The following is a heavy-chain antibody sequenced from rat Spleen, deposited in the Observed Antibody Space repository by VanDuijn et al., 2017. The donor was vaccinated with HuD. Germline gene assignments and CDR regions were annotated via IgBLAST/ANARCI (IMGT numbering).Heavy chain of an antibody. CDR2: INTGGGNT. J-gene: IGHJ2*01. V-gene: IGHV5S13*01. CDR1: GFTFSNYG. D-gene: IGHD1-12*02. CDR3: ARHQYYDGSYYSPFDY. Sequence: EVQLVESGGGSVQPGRSMKLSCVASGFTFSNYGIAWVRQAPKKGLEWVPSINTGGGNTYYRDSVKGRFTISRDNAKNTLYLQMDSLRSEDTATYYCARHQYYDGSYYSPFDYWGQGVMVTVSS.